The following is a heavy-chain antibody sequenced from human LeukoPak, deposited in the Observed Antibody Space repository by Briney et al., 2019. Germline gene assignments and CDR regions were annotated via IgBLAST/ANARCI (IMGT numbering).Heavy chain of an antibody. CDR2: ISSSGTAI. CDR3: AKNSRFLEWGGWFDP. Sequence: KPGGSLRLSCVASGFTFTNYYMSWIRQTPGQGLEWISHISSSGTAIYYADSVKGRFTISRDNSKNTLYLQMNSLRAEDTAVYYCAKNSRFLEWGGWFDPWGQGTLVTVSS. D-gene: IGHD3-3*01. CDR1: GFTFTNYY. V-gene: IGHV3-11*04. J-gene: IGHJ5*02.